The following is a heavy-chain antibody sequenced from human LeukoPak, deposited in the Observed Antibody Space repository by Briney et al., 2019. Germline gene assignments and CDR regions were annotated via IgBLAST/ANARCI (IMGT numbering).Heavy chain of an antibody. CDR1: GYTFSSFG. CDR2: INAYSGNT. D-gene: IGHD2-2*01. V-gene: IGHV1-18*01. Sequence: ASVKVSCKASGYTFSSFGVSWVRQAPGQGLELMGWINAYSGNTNYAQKFQGRVTMTTDTSTNTAYMELRSLTSDDTAVYYCVRVGVVVPAAWFDPWGQGTLVTVSS. J-gene: IGHJ5*02. CDR3: VRVGVVVPAAWFDP.